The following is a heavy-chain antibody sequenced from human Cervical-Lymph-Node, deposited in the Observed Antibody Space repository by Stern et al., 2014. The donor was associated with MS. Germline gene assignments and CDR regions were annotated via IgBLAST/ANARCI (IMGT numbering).Heavy chain of an antibody. CDR1: GFTFSSYA. D-gene: IGHD3-10*01. CDR2: ISGSGGST. J-gene: IGHJ4*02. Sequence: EVQLVQSGGRLVQPGGSLRLSCAASGFTFSSYAMTWVRQAPGKGLEWVSTISGSGGSTYYTDSVKGRFTISRDNSRNTLYLQMNSLRAEDRAVYYCGRDTQLWFSIDYWGQGTLVTVSS. V-gene: IGHV3-23*04. CDR3: GRDTQLWFSIDY.